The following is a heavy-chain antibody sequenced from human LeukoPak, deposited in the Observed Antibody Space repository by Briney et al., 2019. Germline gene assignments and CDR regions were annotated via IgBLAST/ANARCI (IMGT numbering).Heavy chain of an antibody. J-gene: IGHJ4*02. CDR2: INPNSGIT. V-gene: IGHV1-2*02. Sequence: GASVKVSCKTSGYTFTGYYIHWVRQAPGQGLEWMGWINPNSGITNHAQKFQGRVTMTRDTSISTAYMELSWLTSDDTAVYYCARGISVSGAGRFDYWGQGTLVTVSS. CDR1: GYTFTGYY. D-gene: IGHD3-10*01. CDR3: ARGISVSGAGRFDY.